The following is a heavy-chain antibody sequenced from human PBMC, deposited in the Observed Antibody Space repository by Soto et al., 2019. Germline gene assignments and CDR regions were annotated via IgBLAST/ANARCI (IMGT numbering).Heavy chain of an antibody. CDR1: GGTFSSYA. D-gene: IGHD3-9*01. CDR3: ARHPRPGGDWLFIDY. J-gene: IGHJ4*02. CDR2: IIPIFGTA. Sequence: SVKVSCKASGGTFSSYAISWVRQAPGQGLEWMGGIIPIFGTANYAQKFQGRVTITADESTSTAYMELSSLRSEDTAVYYCARHPRPGGDWLFIDYWGQGTLVTVSS. V-gene: IGHV1-69*13.